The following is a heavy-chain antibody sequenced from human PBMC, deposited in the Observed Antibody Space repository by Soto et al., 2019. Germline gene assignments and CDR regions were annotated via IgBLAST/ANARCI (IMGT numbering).Heavy chain of an antibody. V-gene: IGHV3-74*03. D-gene: IGHD3-10*01. J-gene: IGHJ6*04. CDR1: EFTFSSRS. Sequence: GGSLRLSCAASEFTFSSRSVHWVRQAPGKGRVWVSGIDKVGTDSTYADSVKGRFTSSRDNAKNTVYLQMNSLRVEDTAVYYCARGWFGPDVWGKGTTVTVSS. CDR3: ARGWFGPDV. CDR2: IDKVGTDS.